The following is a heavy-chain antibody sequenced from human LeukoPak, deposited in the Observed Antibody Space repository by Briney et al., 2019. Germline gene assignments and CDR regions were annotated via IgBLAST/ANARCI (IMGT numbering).Heavy chain of an antibody. CDR2: ISAYNGNT. J-gene: IGHJ4*02. Sequence: GASVKVSCKASGYTFTSYGISWMRQAPGQGLEWMGWISAYNGNTNYAQKLQGRVTMTTDTSTSTAYMELRSLRSDDTAVYYCARVTYTAMVWYYFDYWGQGTLVTVSS. CDR1: GYTFTSYG. D-gene: IGHD5-18*01. V-gene: IGHV1-18*01. CDR3: ARVTYTAMVWYYFDY.